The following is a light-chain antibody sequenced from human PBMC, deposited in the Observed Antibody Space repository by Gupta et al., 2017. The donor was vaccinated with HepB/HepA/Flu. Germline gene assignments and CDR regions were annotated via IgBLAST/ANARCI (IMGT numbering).Light chain of an antibody. J-gene: IGLJ2*01. CDR2: END. CDR1: DSNIGNSY. V-gene: IGLV1-51*01. CDR3: GTWDFSLSTGL. Sequence: QSVLTQPPSVSAAPGQRVTISCSRSDSNIGNSYISWYQHLPGTAPKLLIYENDKRPSGIPDRFSGSNSGTSATLGFTGLQAGDEADYYCGTWDFSLSTGLFGGGTKLTVL.